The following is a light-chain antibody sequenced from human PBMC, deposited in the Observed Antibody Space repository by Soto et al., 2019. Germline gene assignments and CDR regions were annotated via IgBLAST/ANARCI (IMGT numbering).Light chain of an antibody. Sequence: DILMTQSPSSLSASIGDRVTITCRASQTVNTYLHWYQQKPGKAPKLLIYAASNLQSGVPSRFSGSGSGTNFTLSLNSLQPEDFATYYCQQGYSNPWTFGQGTKVEIK. V-gene: IGKV1-39*01. J-gene: IGKJ1*01. CDR3: QQGYSNPWT. CDR2: AAS. CDR1: QTVNTY.